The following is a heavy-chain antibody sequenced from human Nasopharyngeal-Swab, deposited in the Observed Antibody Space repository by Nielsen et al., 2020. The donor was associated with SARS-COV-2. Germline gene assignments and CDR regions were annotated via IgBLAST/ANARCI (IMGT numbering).Heavy chain of an antibody. J-gene: IGHJ4*02. CDR2: TEIGGIT. CDR1: GFIVSSTY. CDR3: ARDVGGRDNY. V-gene: IGHV3-53*01. Sequence: GESLKISCAVSGFIVSSTYMSWVRQAPGKGLEWVSVTEIGGITHYADSVKGRFTISRDNAKNTLYLQMNSLRAEDTAVYYCARDVGGRDNYWGQGTLVTVSS. D-gene: IGHD2-15*01.